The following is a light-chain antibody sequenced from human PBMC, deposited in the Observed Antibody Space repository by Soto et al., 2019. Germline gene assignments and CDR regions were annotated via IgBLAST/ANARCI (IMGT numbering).Light chain of an antibody. CDR1: QSVSID. J-gene: IGKJ1*01. V-gene: IGKV3-20*01. CDR3: QQYDSSPRT. Sequence: EIVLTQSPATLSVSPGERATLSCKASQSVSIDVAWYQQTPGQAPRLLIYGVSSRATGIPDRFSGSGSGTDFTLTISRLEPEDFAVYYCQQYDSSPRTFGQGTKVDIK. CDR2: GVS.